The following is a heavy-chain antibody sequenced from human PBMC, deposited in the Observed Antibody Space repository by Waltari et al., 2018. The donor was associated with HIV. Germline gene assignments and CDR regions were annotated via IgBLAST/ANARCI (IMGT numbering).Heavy chain of an antibody. Sequence: EVQLAESGGRLLQPGDALHVPSSVSRLNFSNYALSWVRQSPGKGVGGVSASSARCTRTYDADSVKGRFTVSRDNSKNTLNLQMSRLRAEDTAVYYCARVPLDILTGFDPYYFESWGQGTLVTVSS. CDR3: ARVPLDILTGFDPYYFES. V-gene: IGHV3-23*04. CDR2: SSARCTRT. D-gene: IGHD3-9*01. CDR1: RLNFSNYA. J-gene: IGHJ4*02.